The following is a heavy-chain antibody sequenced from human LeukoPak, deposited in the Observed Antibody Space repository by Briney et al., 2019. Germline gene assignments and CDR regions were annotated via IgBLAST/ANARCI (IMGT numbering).Heavy chain of an antibody. CDR2: IWYDGSNK. CDR3: ARAPLHCGGDCYFDY. D-gene: IGHD2-21*02. J-gene: IGHJ4*02. V-gene: IGHV3-33*08. Sequence: PGRSLRLSCAASGFTFSSYAMHWVRQAPGKGLEWVVVIWYDGSNKYYADSVKGRFTISRDNSKNTLYLQMNSLRAEDTAVYYCARAPLHCGGDCYFDYWGQGTLVTVSS. CDR1: GFTFSSYA.